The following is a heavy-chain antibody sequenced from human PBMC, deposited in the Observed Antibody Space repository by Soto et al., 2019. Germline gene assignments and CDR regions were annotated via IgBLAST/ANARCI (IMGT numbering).Heavy chain of an antibody. CDR1: GGPFSGFS. CDR3: ERHRAFAI. V-gene: IGHV4-34*01. Sequence: QVQLQQWGAGLLKPSETLSLTCAVSGGPFSGFSWSWIRQSPGKGLEWIGEINHSGSTYYNPSLKRRVSTSVDPSNNPSSLKITSVTAADTAVYYRERHRAFAIWCPGTIVNVPS. CDR2: INHSGST. J-gene: IGHJ3*02.